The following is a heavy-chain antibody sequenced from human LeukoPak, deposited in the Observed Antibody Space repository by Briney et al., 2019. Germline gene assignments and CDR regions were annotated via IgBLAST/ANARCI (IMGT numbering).Heavy chain of an antibody. CDR2: MYHTGSG. CDR1: GVSVSSNY. CDR3: ARDSLDYDILTGYYS. Sequence: SETLSLTCTVSGVSVSSNYWSWIRQAPGKGLEWIGYMYHTGSGNYNPSLKSRVTISVDPSKNQFSLDVNSVTGADSAVYYCARDSLDYDILTGYYSWGQGTLVTVSS. D-gene: IGHD3-9*01. V-gene: IGHV4-59*02. J-gene: IGHJ4*02.